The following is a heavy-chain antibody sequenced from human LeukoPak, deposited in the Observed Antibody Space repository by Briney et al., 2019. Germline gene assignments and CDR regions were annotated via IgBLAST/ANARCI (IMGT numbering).Heavy chain of an antibody. D-gene: IGHD7-27*01. CDR2: TNPGGST. V-gene: IGHV4-34*01. J-gene: IGHJ3*02. Sequence: PSETLSLTCAVYGASLRDYYWSWIRQPPGKGLEWIGETNPGGSTNYHPSLMSRASLSVDTSKTQSSLKVNSVTAADPPVYYCARHLTGERAFDIWGQGTMVTVSS. CDR1: GASLRDYY. CDR3: ARHLTGERAFDI.